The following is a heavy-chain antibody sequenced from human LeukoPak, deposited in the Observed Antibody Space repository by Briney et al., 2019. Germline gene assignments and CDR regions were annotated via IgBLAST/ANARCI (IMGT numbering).Heavy chain of an antibody. CDR2: ISWDGGST. D-gene: IGHD4/OR15-4a*01. CDR1: GFTFDDYA. J-gene: IGHJ3*02. CDR3: AKDMTMNDAFDI. Sequence: PGGSLRLSCAASGFTFDDYAMHWVRHAPGKGLEWVSLISWDGGSTYYADSVKGRFTISRDNSKNSLYLQMNSLRAEDTALYYCAKDMTMNDAFDIWGQGTMVTVSS. V-gene: IGHV3-43D*03.